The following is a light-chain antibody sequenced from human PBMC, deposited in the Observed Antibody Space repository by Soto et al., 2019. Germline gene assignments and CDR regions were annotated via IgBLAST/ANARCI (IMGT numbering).Light chain of an antibody. CDR2: GAS. J-gene: IGKJ1*01. CDR1: QSLRSTS. Sequence: SPRTLSLSPGERATLSCRASQSLRSTSLAWYQQKPGQAPRLLIYGASTRSTGIPARFSGSGSGTDFTLTISRLEPEDFAVYYCQQYGSSPPVTFGQGTNVDIK. V-gene: IGKV3-20*01. CDR3: QQYGSSPPVT.